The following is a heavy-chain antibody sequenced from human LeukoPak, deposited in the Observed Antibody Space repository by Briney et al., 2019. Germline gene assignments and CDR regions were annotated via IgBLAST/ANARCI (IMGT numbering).Heavy chain of an antibody. CDR2: INPNSGGT. J-gene: IGHJ4*02. V-gene: IGHV1-2*02. D-gene: IGHD3-22*01. CDR1: GYTFTGYY. Sequence: ASVKVSYKASGYTFTGYYMHWVRQAPGQGLEWMGWINPNSGGTNYAQKFQGRVTMTRDTSISTAYMELSRLRSDDTAVYYCARGGYYYDSSGYYSSDYWGQGTLVTVSS. CDR3: ARGGYYYDSSGYYSSDY.